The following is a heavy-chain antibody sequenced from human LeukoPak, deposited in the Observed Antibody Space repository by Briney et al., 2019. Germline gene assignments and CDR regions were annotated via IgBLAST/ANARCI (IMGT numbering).Heavy chain of an antibody. J-gene: IGHJ3*02. V-gene: IGHV4-39*07. CDR3: ARELTLYYYDSSGYYHAFDI. CDR2: IYYSGSA. Sequence: SETLSLTCTVSGGSISSYYWSWIRQPPGKGLEWIGSIYYSGSAYYNPSLKSRVTISVDTSKNQFSLKLSSVTAADTAVYYCARELTLYYYDSSGYYHAFDIWGQGTMVTVSS. D-gene: IGHD3-22*01. CDR1: GGSISSYY.